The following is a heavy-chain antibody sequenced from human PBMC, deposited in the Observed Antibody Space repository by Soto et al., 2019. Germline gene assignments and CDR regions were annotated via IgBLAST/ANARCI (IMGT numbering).Heavy chain of an antibody. V-gene: IGHV3-23*01. D-gene: IGHD5-18*01. CDR3: AKDFGYKYGYDAFDI. Sequence: GGSLRLSCAASGFTFSSYAMSWVRQAPGKGLEWVSGISGSGGSTYYVDSVKGRFTISRDNSKNTLYLQMNSLRAEDTAVYYCAKDFGYKYGYDAFDIWGQGTMVTVSS. CDR1: GFTFSSYA. CDR2: ISGSGGST. J-gene: IGHJ3*02.